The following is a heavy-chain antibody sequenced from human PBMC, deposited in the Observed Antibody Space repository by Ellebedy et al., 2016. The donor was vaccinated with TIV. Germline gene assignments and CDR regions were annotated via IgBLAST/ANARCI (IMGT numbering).Heavy chain of an antibody. Sequence: SGPTLVKPTQTLTLTCIFSGFSLHTNDVGVACIRQPPGKALECLALVYCDDDKRYNPSLKRRLIITKASSKNEVVLTLTNVDPVDSDTYYCAHVNYGDTTGNWCDAWGQGTLVTVSS. CDR1: GFSLHTNDVG. CDR3: AHVNYGDTTGNWCDA. D-gene: IGHD4-17*01. CDR2: VYCDDDK. J-gene: IGHJ5*02. V-gene: IGHV2-5*02.